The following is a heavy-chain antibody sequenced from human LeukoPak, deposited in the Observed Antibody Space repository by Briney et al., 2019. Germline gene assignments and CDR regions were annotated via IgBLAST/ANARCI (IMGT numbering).Heavy chain of an antibody. J-gene: IGHJ4*02. CDR1: GGSISSYY. Sequence: SEALSLTCTVSGGSISSYYWSWIRQPPGKGLEWIGYIYYSGSTNYNPSLKSRVTISVDTSKNQFSLKLSSVTAADTAVYYCAREGSLHSYYDYVWGSYRHFDSWGQGNLVTVPS. V-gene: IGHV4-59*01. CDR3: AREGSLHSYYDYVWGSYRHFDS. CDR2: IYYSGST. D-gene: IGHD3-16*02.